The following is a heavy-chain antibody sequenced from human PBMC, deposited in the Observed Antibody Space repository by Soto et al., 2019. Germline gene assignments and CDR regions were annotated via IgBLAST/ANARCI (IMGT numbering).Heavy chain of an antibody. V-gene: IGHV3-23*01. Sequence: EVQLLESGGGLVQPGGSLRLSCAASGFTFSSYAMSWVRQAPGKGLEWVSAISGSGGSTYYADSVKGRFTISRDNSKNTLYLQMNSLRAEDTAVYYCAKDRSVVVVTAMGVEYWGKGTLVTVSS. CDR1: GFTFSSYA. D-gene: IGHD2-21*02. CDR3: AKDRSVVVVTAMGVEY. CDR2: ISGSGGST. J-gene: IGHJ4*02.